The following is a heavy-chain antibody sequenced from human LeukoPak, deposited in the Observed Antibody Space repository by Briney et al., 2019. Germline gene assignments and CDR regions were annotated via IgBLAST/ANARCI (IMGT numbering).Heavy chain of an antibody. Sequence: GSLRLSCAASGFTFSDYGMHWVRQAPGKGLEWVGGISPGGNNKFYADSVKGRFTISRDNSKNTLYVEMNSLRPEDTAMYYCTKAGLLGEVSGYLDGNWGQGTLVTVSS. CDR3: TKAGLLGEVSGYLDGN. CDR1: GFTFSDYG. J-gene: IGHJ4*02. V-gene: IGHV3-30*18. CDR2: ISPGGNNK. D-gene: IGHD3-22*01.